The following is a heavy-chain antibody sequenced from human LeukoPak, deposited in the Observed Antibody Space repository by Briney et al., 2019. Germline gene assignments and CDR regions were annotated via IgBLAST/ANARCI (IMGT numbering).Heavy chain of an antibody. CDR3: VRARGAGPGAHFDY. Sequence: GGSLRLSCAASGLIFSDEYMSWIRQAPGKGLEWVSYISNTADFIAYTDSVKGRFTISRDNAKNSLYPQMNSLRAEDAAAYYCVRARGAGPGAHFDYWGQGTLVTVSS. V-gene: IGHV3-11*01. D-gene: IGHD3-10*01. CDR1: GLIFSDEY. CDR2: ISNTADFI. J-gene: IGHJ4*02.